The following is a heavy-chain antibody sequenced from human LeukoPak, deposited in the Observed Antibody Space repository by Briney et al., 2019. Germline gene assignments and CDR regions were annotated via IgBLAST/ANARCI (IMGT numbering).Heavy chain of an antibody. J-gene: IGHJ4*02. CDR1: GFTFASST. CDR2: MSPDSNYI. D-gene: IGHD4-17*01. V-gene: IGHV3-21*01. Sequence: GGSLRLSCAASGFTFASSTMNWVRQAPGKGLEWVSSMSPDSNYIYYADSVKGRFTISRDNAKNSLYLQTNSLRADDTAVYYCARGSYGDYGYWGQGTLVTVSS. CDR3: ARGSYGDYGY.